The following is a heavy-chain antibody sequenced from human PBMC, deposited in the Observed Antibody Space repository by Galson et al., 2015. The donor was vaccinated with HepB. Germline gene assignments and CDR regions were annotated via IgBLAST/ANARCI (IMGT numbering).Heavy chain of an antibody. V-gene: IGHV1-18*04. CDR1: GYTFTSYG. Sequence: SVKVSCKASGYTFTSYGISWVRQAPGQGLEWMGWISAYNGNTNYGQKLQGRVTMTTDTSTSTAYMELRSLRSDDTAVYYCARAGITMVRGVIIPNWFDPWGQGTLVTVSS. D-gene: IGHD3-10*01. J-gene: IGHJ5*02. CDR3: ARAGITMVRGVIIPNWFDP. CDR2: ISAYNGNT.